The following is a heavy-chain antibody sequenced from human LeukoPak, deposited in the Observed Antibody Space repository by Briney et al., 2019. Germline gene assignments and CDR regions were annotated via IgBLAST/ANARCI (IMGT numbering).Heavy chain of an antibody. J-gene: IGHJ5*02. CDR1: SASISSSPYF. D-gene: IGHD6-13*01. CDR3: ARQYSSNWYDDRGWFDP. CDR2: ISYSGST. V-gene: IGHV4-39*01. Sequence: PSETLSLTCTASSASISSSPYFWGWIRQSPGKGLEWIGSISYSGSTYYNPSLKSRVTISVDTSKNQFSLKLSSVTAADTAVYFCARQYSSNWYDDRGWFDPWGQGTLVTVSS.